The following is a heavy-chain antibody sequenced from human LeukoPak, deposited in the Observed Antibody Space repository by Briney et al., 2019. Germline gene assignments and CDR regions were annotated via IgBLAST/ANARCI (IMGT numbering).Heavy chain of an antibody. CDR3: ARGSPPSSVFEDGFVY. V-gene: IGHV1-2*02. CDR2: INPKNGGT. CDR1: GYTFNNFN. Sequence: GASVKVSCKASGYTFNNFNMHWVRQAPGQGLEWMGWINPKNGGTHYPQKFQGRVTMTTGTSISTAYLDLKSLTSDDTAVFFCARGSPPSSVFEDGFVYWGQGTLVTVSS. D-gene: IGHD3-10*01. J-gene: IGHJ4*02.